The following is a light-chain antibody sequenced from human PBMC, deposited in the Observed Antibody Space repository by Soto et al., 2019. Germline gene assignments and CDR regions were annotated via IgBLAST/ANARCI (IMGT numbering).Light chain of an antibody. V-gene: IGKV1-5*03. CDR2: GAS. J-gene: IGKJ1*01. CDR1: QPITTW. CDR3: QQYNHGWT. Sequence: DIQMTQSPSTLSASVGDTVTITCRASQPITTWLAWYQQRPGNAPKLLIYGASTLQSGVASRFTGGGSGTDLTLTISGLQPDDFGTYYCQQYNHGWTFGQGPKVEVK.